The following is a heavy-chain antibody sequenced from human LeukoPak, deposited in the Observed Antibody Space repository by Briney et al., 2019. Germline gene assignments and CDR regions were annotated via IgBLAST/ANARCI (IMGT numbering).Heavy chain of an antibody. J-gene: IGHJ3*02. CDR2: IWYDGSNK. CDR3: ARGALQDHLRTNAFDI. D-gene: IGHD1-7*01. Sequence: GGSLRLSCAASGFTFSSYGMHWVRQAPGKGLEWVAVIWYDGSNKYYADSVKGRFTISRDNSKNTLYLQMNSLRAEDTAVYYCARGALQDHLRTNAFDIWGQGTMVTVSS. CDR1: GFTFSSYG. V-gene: IGHV3-33*01.